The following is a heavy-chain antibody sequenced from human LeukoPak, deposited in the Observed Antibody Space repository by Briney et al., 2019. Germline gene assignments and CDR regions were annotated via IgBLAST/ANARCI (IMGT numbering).Heavy chain of an antibody. CDR3: ARPYGGNEYYLDY. CDR1: GFTFSSYA. CDR2: ISSNGGST. V-gene: IGHV3-64*01. J-gene: IGHJ4*02. D-gene: IGHD4-23*01. Sequence: GGSLRLSFAASGFTFSSYAMHWVRRAPGKGLEYGSAISSNGGSTYYANSVKGRFTISRDNSKNTLYLQMGSLRAEDMAVYYCARPYGGNEYYLDYSGQGTLVTVSS.